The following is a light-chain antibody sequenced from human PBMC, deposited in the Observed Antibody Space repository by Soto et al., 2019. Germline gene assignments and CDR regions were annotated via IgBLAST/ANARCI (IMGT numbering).Light chain of an antibody. Sequence: EIVMTQSPATLSVSPGERATLSCRASQSIDANLAWYQQKSGQTPRVVIYGASNRATGVPARFSGSGSGTDFTLTISSLQSEDFAVYYCLQYDDWHRTFGQGTKVDI. CDR2: GAS. J-gene: IGKJ1*01. CDR3: LQYDDWHRT. CDR1: QSIDAN. V-gene: IGKV3-15*01.